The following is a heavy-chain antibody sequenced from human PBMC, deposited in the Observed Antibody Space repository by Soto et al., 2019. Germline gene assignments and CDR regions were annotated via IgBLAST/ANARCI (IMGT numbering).Heavy chain of an antibody. Sequence: SGGSLRLSCAASGFTFSGSHMHWVRQASGKGLEWVSYITDSSTTTYYADSVKGRFTISRDNAKNSLYLQMNSLRAEDTAVYYCARGPLGELHFDYWGQGTLVTVSS. CDR2: ITDSSTTT. D-gene: IGHD1-26*01. CDR1: GFTFSGSH. J-gene: IGHJ4*02. CDR3: ARGPLGELHFDY. V-gene: IGHV3-48*01.